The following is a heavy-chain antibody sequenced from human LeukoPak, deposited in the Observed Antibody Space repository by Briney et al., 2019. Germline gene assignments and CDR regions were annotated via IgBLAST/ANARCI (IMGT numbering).Heavy chain of an antibody. CDR2: ISYDGSNK. Sequence: PGGSLRLSCAASGFTFSSYAMHWVRKPQGRGREGVAVISYDGSNKYYADSVKGRFTISRDNSKNTLYLQMNSLRAEDTAVYYCAKGLYYNFWSEYANWGQGTLVTVSS. CDR1: GFTFSSYA. D-gene: IGHD3-3*01. J-gene: IGHJ4*02. CDR3: AKGLYYNFWSEYAN. V-gene: IGHV3-30-3*01.